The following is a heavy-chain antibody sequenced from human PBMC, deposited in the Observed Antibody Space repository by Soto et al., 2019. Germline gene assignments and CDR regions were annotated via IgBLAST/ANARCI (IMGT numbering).Heavy chain of an antibody. CDR3: AKGGLLTGVAYFDY. V-gene: IGHV3-23*01. J-gene: IGHJ4*02. CDR2: VSGRGDTT. D-gene: IGHD7-27*01. Sequence: EVRLLESGGGLVQPGGCLRLSCAASGFTFSIYAMSWVRQAPGKGLEWVSTVSGRGDTTYYADSVRGRFNTSRDNSKNTLSLQMNSLRAEDTAVYYCAKGGLLTGVAYFDYWGQGPLVTVSS. CDR1: GFTFSIYA.